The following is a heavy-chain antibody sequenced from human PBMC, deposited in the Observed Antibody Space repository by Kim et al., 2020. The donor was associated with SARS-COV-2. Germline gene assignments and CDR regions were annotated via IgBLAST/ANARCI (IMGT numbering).Heavy chain of an antibody. CDR1: GDSISSGGHY. V-gene: IGHV4-61*02. CDR3: ARTKYQITVKVDYYFDF. Sequence: SETLSLTCNVSGDSISSGGHYWSWIRQPAGKGLEWIGRVYSSGSTHYNPSLKSRATLSLDTSKNQFSLKLTSVTAADTAVYYCARTKYQITVKVDYYFDFWGQGTLVTVSS. J-gene: IGHJ4*02. D-gene: IGHD3-22*01. CDR2: VYSSGST.